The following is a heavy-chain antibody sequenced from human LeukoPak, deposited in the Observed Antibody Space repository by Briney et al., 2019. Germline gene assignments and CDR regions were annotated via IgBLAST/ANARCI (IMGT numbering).Heavy chain of an antibody. CDR1: RDSPSASN. V-gene: IGHV1-2*06. CDR3: ARILMSKVRTSNFEY. Sequence: ASVKDSCMDPRDSPSASNIYPVSQAPGQGLEWMGRINPNSGDTFYAQKFQGRVTMTRDTSISTAYMELTRLRSDDTAMYYRARILMSKVRTSNFEYGGQGTLVTVSS. D-gene: IGHD1-14*01. J-gene: IGHJ4*02. CDR2: INPNSGDT.